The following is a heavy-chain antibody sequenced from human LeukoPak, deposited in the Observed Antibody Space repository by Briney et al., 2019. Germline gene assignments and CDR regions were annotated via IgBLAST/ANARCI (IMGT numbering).Heavy chain of an antibody. J-gene: IGHJ4*02. CDR1: GYSFTSYW. CDR2: IYPGDSDT. V-gene: IGHV5-51*01. CDR3: ARPVTTGKYYFDY. Sequence: GESLKISCKGSGYSFTSYWIAWVRQMPGKGLEWMGIIYPGDSDTRYSPSFQGQVTISADKSIRTAYLQWSSLKASDTAMYYCARPVTTGKYYFDYWGQGTLVTVSS. D-gene: IGHD3-10*01.